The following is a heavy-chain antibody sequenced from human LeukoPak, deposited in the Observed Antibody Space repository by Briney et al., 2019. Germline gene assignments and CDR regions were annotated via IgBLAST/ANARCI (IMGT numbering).Heavy chain of an antibody. CDR1: GGSISSHY. CDR2: IYYSGST. V-gene: IGHV4-59*11. Sequence: PSETLSLTCTVSGGSISSHYWSWIRQPPGKGLEWIGYIYYSGSTNYNPSLKSRVTISVDTSKNQFSLKLSSVTAADTAVYYCAREHTPYYDSSGYFPDGGQGTLVTVSS. CDR3: AREHTPYYDSSGYFPD. J-gene: IGHJ4*02. D-gene: IGHD3-22*01.